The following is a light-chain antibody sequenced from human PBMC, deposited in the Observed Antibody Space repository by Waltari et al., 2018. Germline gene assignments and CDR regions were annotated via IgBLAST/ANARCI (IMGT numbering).Light chain of an antibody. J-gene: IGKJ4*01. CDR1: QSVGGY. CDR3: QPRSNWPLT. V-gene: IGKV3-11*01. CDR2: GAS. Sequence: EIVLTQSPDTLSLSPGERATLSCRASQSVGGYLTWYQHKPGQAPRLLISGASNRATVIPARFSGSGSGTDFTLTISGLEPEDFAVYYCQPRSNWPLTFGGGTKVEIK.